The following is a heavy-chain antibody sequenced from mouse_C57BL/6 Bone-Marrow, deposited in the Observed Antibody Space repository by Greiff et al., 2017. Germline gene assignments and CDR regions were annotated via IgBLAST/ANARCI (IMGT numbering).Heavy chain of an antibody. V-gene: IGHV1-64*01. J-gene: IGHJ2*01. CDR3: ARNAYYSNCAY. Sequence: QVQLQQPGAELVKPGASVKLSCKASGYTFTSYWMHWVKQRPGQGLEWIGMIHPNSGSTNYNEKFKSKATLTVAKASSTAYMQLISLTSEYSAFYYCARNAYYSNCAYWGQGTTLTVSS. CDR1: GYTFTSYW. D-gene: IGHD2-5*01. CDR2: IHPNSGST.